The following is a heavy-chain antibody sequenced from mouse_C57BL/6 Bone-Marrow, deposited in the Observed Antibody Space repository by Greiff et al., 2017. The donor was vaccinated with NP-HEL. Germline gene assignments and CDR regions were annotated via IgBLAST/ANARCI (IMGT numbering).Heavy chain of an antibody. Sequence: DVKLQESGPGLVKPSQTVFLTCTVTGISITTGNYRWSWIRQFPGNKLEWIGYIYYSGTITYNPSLTSRTTITRDTPKNQFFLEMNSLTAEDTATYYCARIYDGYYFDYWGQGTTLTVSS. J-gene: IGHJ2*01. CDR1: GISITTGNYR. CDR3: ARIYDGYYFDY. D-gene: IGHD2-3*01. CDR2: IYYSGTI. V-gene: IGHV3-5*01.